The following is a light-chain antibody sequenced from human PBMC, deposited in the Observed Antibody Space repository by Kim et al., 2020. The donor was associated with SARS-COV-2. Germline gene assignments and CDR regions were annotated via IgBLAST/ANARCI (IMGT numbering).Light chain of an antibody. CDR3: AAWDDSLKGSV. CDR1: IRNIGSNV. Sequence: GQRVTLSCSGSIRNIGSNVVNWYQQLPGTAPKLLMYSNDYRPSGVPDRFSGSKSGTSASLAISGLQSEDEADYYCAAWDDSLKGSVFGGGTQLTVL. V-gene: IGLV1-44*01. J-gene: IGLJ3*02. CDR2: SND.